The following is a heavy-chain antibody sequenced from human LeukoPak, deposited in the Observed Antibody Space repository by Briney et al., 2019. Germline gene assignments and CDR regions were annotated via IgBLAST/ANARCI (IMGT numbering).Heavy chain of an antibody. CDR3: AALISGWSLY. J-gene: IGHJ4*02. CDR1: GFTFSNYG. V-gene: IGHV3-33*03. D-gene: IGHD6-19*01. CDR2: IWYDGGNK. Sequence: GGSLRVSCAASGFTFSNYGVHWVRQAPGKGLGWVAFIWYDGGNKYYAESVRGRFSISRENAKKTLCMQMNTVRAESTAVYFFAALISGWSLYWGQGTLVTVSS.